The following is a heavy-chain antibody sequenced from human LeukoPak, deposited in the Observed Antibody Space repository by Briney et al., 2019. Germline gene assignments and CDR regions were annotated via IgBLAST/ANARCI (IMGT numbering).Heavy chain of an antibody. V-gene: IGHV3-33*08. D-gene: IGHD5-24*01. CDR2: IWYGGSNK. CDR1: GFTFSSYG. CDR3: ARVSWPDSFDI. J-gene: IGHJ3*02. Sequence: GGSLRLSCAASGFTFSSYGMHWVRQAPGKGLEWVAVIWYGGSNKYYADSVKGRFTISRDNSKNTLYLQMNSLRAEDTAVYYCARVSWPDSFDIWGQGTMVTVSS.